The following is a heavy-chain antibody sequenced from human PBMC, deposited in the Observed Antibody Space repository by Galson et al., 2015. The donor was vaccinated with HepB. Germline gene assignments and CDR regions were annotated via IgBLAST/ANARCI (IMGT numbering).Heavy chain of an antibody. CDR3: AKGMITFGYYYYGMDV. V-gene: IGHV3-23*01. CDR2: VSGSGGST. Sequence: SLRLSCAASGFTSSTYAMSWVRQAPGKGLEWVSTVSGSGGSTYYADSVKGRFTISRDNSKNTVYVQMSSLRAEDTAVYYCAKGMITFGYYYYGMDVWGQGTTVTVSS. D-gene: IGHD3-16*01. J-gene: IGHJ6*02. CDR1: GFTSSTYA.